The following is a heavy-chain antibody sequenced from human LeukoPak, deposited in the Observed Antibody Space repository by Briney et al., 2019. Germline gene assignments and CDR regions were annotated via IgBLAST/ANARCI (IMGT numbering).Heavy chain of an antibody. CDR1: GGSFSGYY. D-gene: IGHD4/OR15-4a*01. J-gene: IGHJ4*02. CDR2: INHSGST. CDR3: AGAPPSLPAYLQ. Sequence: PSETLSLTCAVYGGSFSGYYWSWIRQPPGKGLEWIGEINHSGSTNYNPSLKSRVTISVDTSKNQFSLKLSSVTAADTAVYYCAGAPPSLPAYLQWGGEPLVTVPS. V-gene: IGHV4-34*01.